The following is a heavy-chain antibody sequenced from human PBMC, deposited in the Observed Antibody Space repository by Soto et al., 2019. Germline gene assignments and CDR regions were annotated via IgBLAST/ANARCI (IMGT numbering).Heavy chain of an antibody. D-gene: IGHD6-19*01. CDR1: GFNVSNNY. CDR2: IYRGGTT. V-gene: IGHV3-53*01. Sequence: EVQLVESGGGLIQPGGSLRLSCAASGFNVSNNYMNWVRQSPGKEPEWVSVIYRGGTTYYADSVKGRLTSSRDNSKNTVYLQMNSLRAEDTAVYYCAREGVAVTGRRPFNDWGQGTLVTVSS. CDR3: AREGVAVTGRRPFND. J-gene: IGHJ4*02.